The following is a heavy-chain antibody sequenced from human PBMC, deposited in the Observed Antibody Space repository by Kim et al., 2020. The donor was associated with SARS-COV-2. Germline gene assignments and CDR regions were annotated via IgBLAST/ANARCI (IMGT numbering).Heavy chain of an antibody. CDR3: ARGAGSVTRTYWFDP. V-gene: IGHV1-69*13. D-gene: IGHD4-17*01. Sequence: SVKVSCKASGGTFSSYAISWVRQAPGQGLEWMGGIIPIFGTANYAQKFQGRVTITADESTSTAYMELSSLRSEDTAVYYCARGAGSVTRTYWFDPWGQGILVTVSS. J-gene: IGHJ5*02. CDR2: IIPIFGTA. CDR1: GGTFSSYA.